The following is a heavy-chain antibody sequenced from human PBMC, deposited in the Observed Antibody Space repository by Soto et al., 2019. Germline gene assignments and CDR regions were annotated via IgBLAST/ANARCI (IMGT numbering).Heavy chain of an antibody. J-gene: IGHJ5*02. Sequence: SEALTLNCSVSGGSISGAAYSWSCLLQPRGKGLEWIGYIYHSGSTYYNPSLKSRVTISVDRSKNQFSLKLSSVTAADTAVYYCARGMGYYDSSGKNWFDPWGQGTLVNSPQ. D-gene: IGHD3-22*01. CDR2: IYHSGST. CDR3: ARGMGYYDSSGKNWFDP. V-gene: IGHV4-30-2*01. CDR1: GGSISGAAYS.